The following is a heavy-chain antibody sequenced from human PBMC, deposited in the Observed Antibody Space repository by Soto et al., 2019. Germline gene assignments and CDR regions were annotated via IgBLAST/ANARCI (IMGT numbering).Heavy chain of an antibody. V-gene: IGHV4-30-4*01. CDR1: GGSISSGDYY. D-gene: IGHD3-3*01. J-gene: IGHJ1*01. CDR2: IYYSGST. Sequence: QVQLQESGPGLVKPSQTLSLTCTVSGGSISSGDYYWSWVRQPPGKGLEWIGYIYYSGSTDYNPSLKSRVTISVHTSKNQFSLKLSSVTAADTAVYYCARGFGRPLCFQHWGQGTLVTVSS. CDR3: ARGFGRPLCFQH.